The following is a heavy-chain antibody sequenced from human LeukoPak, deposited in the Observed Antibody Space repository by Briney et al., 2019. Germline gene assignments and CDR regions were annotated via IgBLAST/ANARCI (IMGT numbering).Heavy chain of an antibody. D-gene: IGHD3-22*01. Sequence: GGSLRLSCAASGFTFSSYSMNWVRQAPGKGLKWVSSISSCSSYIYYADSVKGRFTISRDNAKSSLYLQMNSLRAEDTAVYYCARDRNPGGYYYDSSGYSFGYWGQGTLVTVSS. CDR1: GFTFSSYS. CDR3: ARDRNPGGYYYDSSGYSFGY. V-gene: IGHV3-21*01. CDR2: ISSCSSYI. J-gene: IGHJ4*02.